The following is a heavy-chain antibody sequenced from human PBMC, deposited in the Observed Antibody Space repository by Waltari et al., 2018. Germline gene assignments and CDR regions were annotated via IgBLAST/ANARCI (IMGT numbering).Heavy chain of an antibody. CDR3: ASDYFDNSGKYFDFGY. V-gene: IGHV1-46*01. D-gene: IGHD4-4*01. CDR2: INSSDVLT. J-gene: IGHJ4*02. CDR1: GYSVTSYH. Sequence: QVQLVQSGAEVKKPGASVKLSCKTSGYSVTSYHVHWVRQAPGQGLEWMGIINSSDVLTNYQETVQGRVTLTRDASTSTVYMELSSLRSNDTAVYYCASDYFDNSGKYFDFGYWGQGTLVTVSS.